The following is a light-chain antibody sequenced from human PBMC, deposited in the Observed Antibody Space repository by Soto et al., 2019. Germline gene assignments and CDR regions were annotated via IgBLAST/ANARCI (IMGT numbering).Light chain of an antibody. V-gene: IGKV1-5*01. CDR3: QQYNSYSGT. CDR1: QSISSW. Sequence: DIHMTQSHSTLSASVGDRVTITGRASQSISSWLAWYQQKPGKAPKLLIYDASRLESGVPLRFSASGSGTEFTLTISSLQPDDFATYYCQQYNSYSGTFGQGTKVDIK. J-gene: IGKJ1*01. CDR2: DAS.